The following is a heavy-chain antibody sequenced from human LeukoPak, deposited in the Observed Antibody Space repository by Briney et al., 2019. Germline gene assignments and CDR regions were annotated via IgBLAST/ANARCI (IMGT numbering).Heavy chain of an antibody. Sequence: GASVKVSCMASGYTFTSYDINWVRQATGQGLEWMGWMNPNSGNTGYAQKFQGRVTMTRNTSISTAYMELSSLRSEDTAVYYCARGGVLRYFDWFPIYYYGMDVWGQGTTVTVSS. D-gene: IGHD3-9*01. CDR2: MNPNSGNT. V-gene: IGHV1-8*01. CDR3: ARGGVLRYFDWFPIYYYGMDV. CDR1: GYTFTSYD. J-gene: IGHJ6*02.